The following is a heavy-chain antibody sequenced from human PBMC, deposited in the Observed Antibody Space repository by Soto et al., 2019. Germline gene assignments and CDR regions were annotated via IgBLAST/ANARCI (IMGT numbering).Heavy chain of an antibody. Sequence: ASVKVSCKASGYTFTGYYMHWVRQVPGQGLEWMGWINPNSGGTNYAQKFQGRVAMTRDTSISTAYMELSRLRSDDTAVYYCARDGYGVAGTPPRDYWGQGTLVTVSS. CDR3: ARDGYGVAGTPPRDY. CDR1: GYTFTGYY. J-gene: IGHJ4*02. V-gene: IGHV1-2*02. CDR2: INPNSGGT. D-gene: IGHD6-19*01.